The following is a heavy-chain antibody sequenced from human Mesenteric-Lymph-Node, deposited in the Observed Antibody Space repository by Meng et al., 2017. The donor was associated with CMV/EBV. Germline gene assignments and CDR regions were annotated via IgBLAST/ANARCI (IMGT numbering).Heavy chain of an antibody. CDR2: ISYDGSNK. D-gene: IGHD3-10*01. V-gene: IGHV3-30-3*01. Sequence: GESLKISCAASGFTFSSYAMHWVRQAPGKGLEWVAVISYDGSNKYYADSVKGRFTISRDNSKNTLYLQMNSLRAEDTALYYCARNYISGSIDYWGQGTLVTVSS. CDR3: ARNYISGSIDY. CDR1: GFTFSSYA. J-gene: IGHJ4*02.